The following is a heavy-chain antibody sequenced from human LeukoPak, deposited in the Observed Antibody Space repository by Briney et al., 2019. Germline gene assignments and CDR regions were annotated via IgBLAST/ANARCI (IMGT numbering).Heavy chain of an antibody. V-gene: IGHV1-18*01. CDR3: ARRRSGSYWDAFDI. CDR1: GYTFSGYY. CDR2: INPDSGGT. J-gene: IGHJ3*02. D-gene: IGHD1-26*01. Sequence: ASVKVSCKASGYTFSGYYMRWVRQAPGQGLEWMGWINPDSGGTNYAQKLQGRVTMTTDTSTTTAYMELRSLRSDDTAVYYCARRRSGSYWDAFDIWGQGTMVTVSS.